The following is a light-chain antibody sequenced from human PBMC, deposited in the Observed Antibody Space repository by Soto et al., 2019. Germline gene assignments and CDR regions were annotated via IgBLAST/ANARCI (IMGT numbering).Light chain of an antibody. V-gene: IGLV2-14*01. Sequence: QSALTQPASVSGSPGQSITISCTGTSSDVGGYHYVSWYQQQSGKAPKLMIHEVSNRPSGVSNRFSGSKSGNTASLTISGLQAEDEAYYYCSPLTRSRAYVCGIGTQLTVL. CDR3: SPLTRSRAYV. CDR2: EVS. J-gene: IGLJ1*01. CDR1: SSDVGGYHY.